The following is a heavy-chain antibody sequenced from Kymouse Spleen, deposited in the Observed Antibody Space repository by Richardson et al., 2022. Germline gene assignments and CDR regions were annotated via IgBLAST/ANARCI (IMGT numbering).Heavy chain of an antibody. V-gene: IGHV4-34*01. CDR1: GGSFSGYY. CDR2: INHSGST. D-gene: IGHD6-13*01. Sequence: QVQLQQWGAGLLKPSETLSLTCAVYGGSFSGYYWSWIRQPPGKGLEWIGEINHSGSTNYNPSLKSRVTISVDTSKNQFSLKLSSVTAADTAVYYCARGIAAAEVDYWGQGTLVTVSS. CDR3: ARGIAAAEVDY. J-gene: IGHJ4*02.